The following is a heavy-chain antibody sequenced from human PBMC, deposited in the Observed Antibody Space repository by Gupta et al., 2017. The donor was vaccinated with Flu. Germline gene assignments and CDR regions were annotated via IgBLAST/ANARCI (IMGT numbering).Heavy chain of an antibody. Sequence: NWVRQAPGTGLEWVSYLHSNSGTRDYADSVRGRFTISSDNAKNSPYLQMNSLRVEDTAVYFCARGGVPLLGVAEWGQGTLVTVSA. D-gene: IGHD3-3*01. CDR2: LHSNSGTR. V-gene: IGHV3-48*03. CDR3: ARGGVPLLGVAE. J-gene: IGHJ4*02.